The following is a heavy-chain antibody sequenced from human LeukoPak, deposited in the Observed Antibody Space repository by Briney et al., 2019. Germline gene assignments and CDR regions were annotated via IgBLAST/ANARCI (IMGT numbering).Heavy chain of an antibody. Sequence: ASVKVSCKVSGYTLTELSMHWVRQAPGKGLEWMGGFDPEDGETIYAQKFQGRVTMTRDTSISTAYMELSRLRSDDTAVYYCARRVVVIAATGQNWFDPWGQGTLVTVSS. CDR3: ARRVVVIAATGQNWFDP. CDR1: GYTLTELS. J-gene: IGHJ5*02. V-gene: IGHV1-24*01. D-gene: IGHD2-15*01. CDR2: FDPEDGET.